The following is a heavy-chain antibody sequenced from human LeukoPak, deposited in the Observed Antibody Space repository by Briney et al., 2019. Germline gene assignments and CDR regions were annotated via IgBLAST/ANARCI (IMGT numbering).Heavy chain of an antibody. CDR1: GFTFSSYS. CDR3: ARDGEYSSGLRTG. J-gene: IGHJ4*02. CDR2: ISSSSSYI. D-gene: IGHD6-19*01. V-gene: IGHV3-21*01. Sequence: GGSLRLSCAASGFTFSSYSMNWVRQAPGKGLEWVSSISSSSSYIYYADSVKGRFTISRDNAKNSLYLQMNSLRAEDTAVYYCARDGEYSSGLRTGWGQGTLVTVSS.